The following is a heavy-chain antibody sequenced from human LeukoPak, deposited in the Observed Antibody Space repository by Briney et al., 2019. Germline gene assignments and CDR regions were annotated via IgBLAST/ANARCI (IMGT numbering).Heavy chain of an antibody. Sequence: PSETLSLTCTVSGGSISSGDYYWSWIRQPPGKGLEWIGYIYYSGSTYYNPSLKSRVTISVDTSKNQFSLKLSSVTAADTAVYYCASPSVAAISDAFDIWGQGTIVTVSS. CDR3: ASPSVAAISDAFDI. J-gene: IGHJ3*02. CDR2: IYYSGST. V-gene: IGHV4-30-4*01. D-gene: IGHD2-15*01. CDR1: GGSISSGDYY.